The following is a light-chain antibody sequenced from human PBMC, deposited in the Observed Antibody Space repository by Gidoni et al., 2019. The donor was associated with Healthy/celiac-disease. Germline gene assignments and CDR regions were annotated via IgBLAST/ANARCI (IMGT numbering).Light chain of an antibody. J-gene: IGKJ1*01. Sequence: DIQMTKSPSSLSASVGERVTITCQASQDISNYLNWYQQKPGKAPKLLIYDASNFETGVPSRFIGSGSGTDFTFTISSLQPEDIATYYCQQYDNLPWTFGQGTKVEIK. CDR2: DAS. CDR3: QQYDNLPWT. CDR1: QDISNY. V-gene: IGKV1-33*01.